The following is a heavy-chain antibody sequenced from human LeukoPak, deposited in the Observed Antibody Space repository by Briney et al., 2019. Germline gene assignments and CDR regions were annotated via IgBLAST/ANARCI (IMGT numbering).Heavy chain of an antibody. J-gene: IGHJ4*02. CDR1: GGSFSGYY. D-gene: IGHD6-19*01. CDR2: INHSGST. V-gene: IGHV4-34*01. CDR3: ARVWSMWLEYYFDY. Sequence: SETLSLTCAVYGGSFSGYYWSWIRQPPGKGLEWIGEINHSGSTNYNPSLKSRVTISVDTSKNQFSLKLSSVTAADTAVYYCARVWSMWLEYYFDYWVQGTLVTVSS.